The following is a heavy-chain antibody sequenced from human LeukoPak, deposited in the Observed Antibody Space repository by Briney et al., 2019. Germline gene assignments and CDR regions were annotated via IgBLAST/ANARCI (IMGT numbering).Heavy chain of an antibody. CDR2: LYSGGNT. D-gene: IGHD3-16*01. V-gene: IGHV3-66*01. CDR3: ARAYSDLIYVY. CDR1: GFTVSNNY. Sequence: GGSLRLSCAASGFTVSNNYVSWVRQAPGKGLEWVSVLYSGGNTYYADSVKGRFTISRDNSKNTLYLQMNSLRSEDTAVYYCARAYSDLIYVYWGQGTLVTVSS. J-gene: IGHJ4*02.